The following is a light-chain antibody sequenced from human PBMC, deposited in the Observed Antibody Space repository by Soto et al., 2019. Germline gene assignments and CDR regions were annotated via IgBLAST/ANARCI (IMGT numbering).Light chain of an antibody. CDR2: DDN. J-gene: IGLJ2*01. V-gene: IGLV6-57*04. CDR1: SGSIASNY. CDR3: HSYDSDNVI. Sequence: LMLTQPHSVSESPGKTVTISCTRSSGSIASNYVQWYQQRPGSAPTSVIYDDNQRPSGVPDRFSGSIDSSSNSASLTISGLKTEDEADYYCHSYDSDNVIFGGGTKLTVL.